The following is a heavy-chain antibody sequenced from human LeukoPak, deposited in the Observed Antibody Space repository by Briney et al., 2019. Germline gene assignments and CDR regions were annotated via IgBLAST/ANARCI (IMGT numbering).Heavy chain of an antibody. V-gene: IGHV3-7*01. CDR2: IKQDGSEK. CDR3: ARDLPYGDIFFDY. Sequence: GGSLRLSCAASGLTFSSQWMSWVRQAPGKGLEWVANIKQDGSEKYYVDSVRGRFTISRDNAKNSLYLQMNSLRAEDTAVYYCARDLPYGDIFFDYWGQGTLVTVSS. D-gene: IGHD4-17*01. J-gene: IGHJ4*02. CDR1: GLTFSSQW.